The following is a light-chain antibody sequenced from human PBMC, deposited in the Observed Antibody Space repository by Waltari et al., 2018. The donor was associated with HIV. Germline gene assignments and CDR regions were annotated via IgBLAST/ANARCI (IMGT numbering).Light chain of an antibody. CDR1: SGSIASNY. J-gene: IGLJ2*01. CDR2: EDN. V-gene: IGLV6-57*01. Sequence: NFMLTQPHSVSESPGKTVTISCTRSSGSIASNYVQWYQQRPGSSPTTVIYEDNQRPSGVPYRFSGSIDSSSNSSSLTISGLKTEDEADYYCQSYDSSINVVFGGGTKLTVL. CDR3: QSYDSSINVV.